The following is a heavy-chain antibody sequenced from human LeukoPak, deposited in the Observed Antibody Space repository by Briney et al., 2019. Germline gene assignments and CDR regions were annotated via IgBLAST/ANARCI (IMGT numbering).Heavy chain of an antibody. V-gene: IGHV4-59*01. CDR2: IFYSGTT. D-gene: IGHD1-26*01. J-gene: IGHJ3*02. Sequence: PSETLSLTCTVSGGSISGYYWGWIRQPPGKGLEYIGFIFYSGTTNYNPSLKSRVTISVDTSKNQFSLRLSSVTAADTAVYYCARFPRGATNALEIWGQGTMVTVSS. CDR1: GGSISGYY. CDR3: ARFPRGATNALEI.